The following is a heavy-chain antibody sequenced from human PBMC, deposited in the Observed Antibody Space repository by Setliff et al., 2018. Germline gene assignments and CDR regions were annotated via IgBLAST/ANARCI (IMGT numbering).Heavy chain of an antibody. Sequence: SETLSLTCTVSGGSISSSSYYWGWIRQPPGKGLEWIGSIYYSGSTYYNPSFKSRVTISVDTSKNQFSLKLSSVNAADTAVYYCARRATYYNFWSGYYDYWGQGTLVTVSS. CDR1: GGSISSSSYY. D-gene: IGHD3-3*01. CDR2: IYYSGST. V-gene: IGHV4-39*07. J-gene: IGHJ4*02. CDR3: ARRATYYNFWSGYYDY.